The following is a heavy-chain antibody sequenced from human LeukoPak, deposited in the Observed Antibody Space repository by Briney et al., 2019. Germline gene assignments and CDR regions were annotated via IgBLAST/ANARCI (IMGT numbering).Heavy chain of an antibody. CDR1: GYTFTSYG. J-gene: IGHJ6*02. Sequence: GASAKVSCKASGYTFTSYGINWVRQAPGQWLEWMGWISGYNGDTNYAQKLQGRVTMTTDTSTSTAYMDLRNLRFDDTAVYFCARRPRSYYYGMDVWGQGTTVTVSS. V-gene: IGHV1-18*01. D-gene: IGHD1-14*01. CDR2: ISGYNGDT. CDR3: ARRPRSYYYGMDV.